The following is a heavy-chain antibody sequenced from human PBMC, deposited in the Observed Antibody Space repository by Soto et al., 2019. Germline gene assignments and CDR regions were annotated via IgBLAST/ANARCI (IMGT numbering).Heavy chain of an antibody. V-gene: IGHV5-10-1*01. J-gene: IGHJ4*02. CDR3: ARGYCSSTSCYFFVY. Sequence: GKGLEWMGRIDPSDSYTNYSPSFQGHVTISADKSISTAYLQWSSLKASDTAMYYCARGYCSSTSCYFFVYWGQGTLVTVSS. D-gene: IGHD2-2*01. CDR2: IDPSDSYT.